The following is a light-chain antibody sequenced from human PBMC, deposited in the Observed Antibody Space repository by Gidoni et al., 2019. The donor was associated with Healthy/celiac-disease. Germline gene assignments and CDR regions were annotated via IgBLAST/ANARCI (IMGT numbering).Light chain of an antibody. CDR3: QQSYSTLIT. CDR1: QSISSY. J-gene: IGKJ5*01. Sequence: PMTPSPSSLSASVGDRVTITCRASQSISSYLNWYQQKPGKAPKLLIYAASSLQSGVPSRFSGSGSGTDFTLTISSLQPEDFATYYCQQSYSTLITFGQGTRLGIK. V-gene: IGKV1-39*01. CDR2: AAS.